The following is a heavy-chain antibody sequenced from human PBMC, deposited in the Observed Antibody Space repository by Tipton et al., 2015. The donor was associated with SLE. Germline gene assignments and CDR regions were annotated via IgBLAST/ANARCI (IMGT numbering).Heavy chain of an antibody. Sequence: TLSLTCAVYGGSFSGYYWSWIRQPPGKGLEWIGEINHSGSTSYNPSLKSRFTISVDTSKNQFSLKLSSVTAADTAVYYCASSVRDGYTRRIDYWGQGTLVTVAS. D-gene: IGHD5-24*01. V-gene: IGHV4-34*01. CDR1: GGSFSGYY. J-gene: IGHJ4*02. CDR2: INHSGST. CDR3: ASSVRDGYTRRIDY.